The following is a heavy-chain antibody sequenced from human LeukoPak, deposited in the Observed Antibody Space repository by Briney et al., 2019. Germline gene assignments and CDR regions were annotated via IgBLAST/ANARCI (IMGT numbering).Heavy chain of an antibody. Sequence: GASVKVSCKASGYTFTSYGISWVRQAPGQGLEWMGWISAYNGNTHYAQKLQGRVTMTTDTSTSTAYMELRSLRSDDTAVYYCARDVAVRDDTPTGPGDYWGQGTLVTVSS. D-gene: IGHD2-21*01. CDR2: ISAYNGNT. CDR1: GYTFTSYG. V-gene: IGHV1-18*01. J-gene: IGHJ4*02. CDR3: ARDVAVRDDTPTGPGDY.